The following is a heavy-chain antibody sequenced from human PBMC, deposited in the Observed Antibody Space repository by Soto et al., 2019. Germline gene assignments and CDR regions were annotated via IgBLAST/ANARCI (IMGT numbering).Heavy chain of an antibody. Sequence: SETLSLTCAVHGGSFSGYYWSWIRQPPGKGLEWIGEINHSGSTNYNPSLKSRVTISVDTSKNQFSLKLSSVTAADTAVYYCARDIVDSWYLDYWGQGTLVTVSS. V-gene: IGHV4-34*01. D-gene: IGHD6-13*01. J-gene: IGHJ4*02. CDR1: GGSFSGYY. CDR3: ARDIVDSWYLDY. CDR2: INHSGST.